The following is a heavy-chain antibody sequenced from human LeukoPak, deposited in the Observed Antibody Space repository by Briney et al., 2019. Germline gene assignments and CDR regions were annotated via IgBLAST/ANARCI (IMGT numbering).Heavy chain of an antibody. D-gene: IGHD2-8*01. Sequence: KSGGSLRLSCVVSGFSLSDSYMTWIRQTPRKGLESLAYISGSGSDIYYADSVKGRFTISRDNAKNSLYLQMNSLRAEDTAVYYCARDSGDIVLMVYAAFDYWGQGTLVTVSS. CDR2: ISGSGSDI. CDR1: GFSLSDSY. J-gene: IGHJ4*02. CDR3: ARDSGDIVLMVYAAFDY. V-gene: IGHV3-11*04.